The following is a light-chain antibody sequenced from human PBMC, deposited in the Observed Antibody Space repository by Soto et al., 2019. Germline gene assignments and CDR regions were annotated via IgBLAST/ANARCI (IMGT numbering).Light chain of an antibody. CDR3: QQRSNWPPKWT. V-gene: IGKV3-11*01. Sequence: ELVLTQSPATLSLSPGERATLSCRASQSVSSSLAWYQQKPGQAPRLLIYDASNRATGIPARFSGSGSGTDFTLTISSLEPEDFAVYYCQQRSNWPPKWTFGQGTKVDIK. J-gene: IGKJ1*01. CDR2: DAS. CDR1: QSVSSS.